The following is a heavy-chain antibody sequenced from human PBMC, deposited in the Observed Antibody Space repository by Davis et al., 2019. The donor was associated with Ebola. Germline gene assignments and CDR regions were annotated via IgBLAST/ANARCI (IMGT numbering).Heavy chain of an antibody. Sequence: PSETLSLTCAVYGGSFSGYYWSWIRQPPGKGLEWIGEINHSGSTNYNPSLKSRVTISVDTSKNQFSLKLSSVTAADTAVYYCARGGAPPIVVVPAATSLSSIWFDPWGQGTLVTVSS. CDR2: INHSGST. CDR3: ARGGAPPIVVVPAATSLSSIWFDP. V-gene: IGHV4-34*01. D-gene: IGHD2-2*01. J-gene: IGHJ5*02. CDR1: GGSFSGYY.